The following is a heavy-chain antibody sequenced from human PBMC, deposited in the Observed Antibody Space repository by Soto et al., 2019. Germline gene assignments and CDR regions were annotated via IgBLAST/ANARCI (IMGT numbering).Heavy chain of an antibody. V-gene: IGHV1-69*01. D-gene: IGHD4-17*01. CDR2: IIPIFGTA. CDR1: GGTFSSYA. CDR3: ARAFPVTVSDYYGMDV. Sequence: QVQLVQSGAEVKKPGSSVKVSCKASGGTFSSYAISWVRQAPGQGLEWMGGIIPIFGTANYAQKFQGRFTITADESTSTAYMELSSLRSEDTAAYYCARAFPVTVSDYYGMDVWGQGTTVTVSS. J-gene: IGHJ6*02.